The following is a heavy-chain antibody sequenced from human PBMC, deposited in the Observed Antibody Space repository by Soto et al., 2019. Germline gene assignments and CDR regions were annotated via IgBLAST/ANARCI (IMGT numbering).Heavy chain of an antibody. CDR1: GFTFSGSA. J-gene: IGHJ6*02. CDR2: IRSKANSYAT. D-gene: IGHD2-2*01. V-gene: IGHV3-73*01. Sequence: PGGSLRLSCAASGFTFSGSAMHWVRQASGKGLEWVGRIRSKANSYATAYAASVKGRFTISRDDSKNTAYLQMNSLKTEDTAVYYCTRRNEDIVVVPAARLTQGGYNYYYYGMDVWGQGTTVTVSS. CDR3: TRRNEDIVVVPAARLTQGGYNYYYYGMDV.